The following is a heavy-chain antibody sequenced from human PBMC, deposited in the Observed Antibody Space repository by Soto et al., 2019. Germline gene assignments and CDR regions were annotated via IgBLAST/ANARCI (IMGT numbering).Heavy chain of an antibody. CDR3: AREPSRGYYDSSGYYYSYYGMDV. Sequence: SETLSLTCTVSGGSISSGDYYWSWIRQPPGKGLEWIGYIYYSGSTYYNPSLKSRVTISVDTSKNQFSLKLSSVTAADTAVYYCAREPSRGYYDSSGYYYSYYGMDVWGQGTTVT. V-gene: IGHV4-30-4*01. CDR2: IYYSGST. J-gene: IGHJ6*02. CDR1: GGSISSGDYY. D-gene: IGHD3-22*01.